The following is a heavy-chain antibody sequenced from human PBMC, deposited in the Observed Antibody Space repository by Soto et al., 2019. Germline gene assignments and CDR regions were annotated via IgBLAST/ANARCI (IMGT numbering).Heavy chain of an antibody. CDR3: ARGAYYDSSGYLPYYYYGMDV. D-gene: IGHD3-22*01. V-gene: IGHV3-53*01. CDR2: IYSGGST. J-gene: IGHJ6*02. CDR1: RFTVSSNY. Sequence: EVQLVESGGGLIQPGGSLRLSCAASRFTVSSNYMSWVHQAPGKGLEWVSVIYSGGSTYYADSVKGRFTISRDNSKNTLYLQMNSLRAEDTAVYYCARGAYYDSSGYLPYYYYGMDVWGQGTTVTVSS.